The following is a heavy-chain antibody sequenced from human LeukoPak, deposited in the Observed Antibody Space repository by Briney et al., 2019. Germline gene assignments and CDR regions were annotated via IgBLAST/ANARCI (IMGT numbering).Heavy chain of an antibody. Sequence: SQTLSLTCAISGDSVSSNSAAWNWIRQSPSRGLEWLGRTYYRSKWYNDYAVSVKSRITINPDTSKNQFSLQLNSVTPEDTAVYYRARDFKDIVVVPAGSWFDPWGQGTLVTVSS. CDR1: GDSVSSNSAA. D-gene: IGHD2-2*01. CDR2: TYYRSKWYN. CDR3: ARDFKDIVVVPAGSWFDP. V-gene: IGHV6-1*01. J-gene: IGHJ5*02.